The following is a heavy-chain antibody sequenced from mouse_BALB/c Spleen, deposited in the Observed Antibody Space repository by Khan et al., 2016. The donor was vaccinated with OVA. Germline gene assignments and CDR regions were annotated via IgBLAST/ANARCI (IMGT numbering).Heavy chain of an antibody. Sequence: EVELVESGGGLVKPGGSLKLSCAASGFTFSDYYMYWVRQTPEKRLEWVATISDGGSYTYYTDSVKGRFTISRDNATNNLYLQISSLKSDDTAMYYCARAGYGGFAYWGQATLVTVSA. D-gene: IGHD1-1*02. CDR1: GFTFSDYY. V-gene: IGHV5-4*02. J-gene: IGHJ3*01. CDR3: ARAGYGGFAY. CDR2: ISDGGSYT.